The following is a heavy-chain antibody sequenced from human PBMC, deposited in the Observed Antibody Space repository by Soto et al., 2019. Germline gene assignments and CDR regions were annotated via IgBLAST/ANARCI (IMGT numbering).Heavy chain of an antibody. CDR3: AAASSGWYPFDY. CDR1: GFTFTSSA. V-gene: IGHV1-58*01. Sequence: QMQLVQSGPEVKKPGTSVKVSCKASGFTFTSSAVQWVRQARGQRLEWIGWIVVGSGNTNYAQKFQERVTITRDMSTSTAYMELSSLRSEDTAVYCCAAASSGWYPFDYWGQGTLVTVSS. CDR2: IVVGSGNT. D-gene: IGHD6-19*01. J-gene: IGHJ4*02.